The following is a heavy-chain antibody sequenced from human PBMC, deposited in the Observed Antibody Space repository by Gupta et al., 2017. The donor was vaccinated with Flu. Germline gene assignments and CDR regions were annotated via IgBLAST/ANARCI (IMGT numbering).Heavy chain of an antibody. D-gene: IGHD1-14*01. Sequence: EVQLVESGGGLVKAGGSLRLPCSVSEFWFRSYDMNWLRQSPGKGLEWVSSISSSSSESYYADSVKGRFTISRDNAHNSVVLQMDSLRADDTAVYYCGRDHSTTWRKGDYFDYWGKGTLVTVSS. CDR2: ISSSSSES. CDR3: GRDHSTTWRKGDYFDY. J-gene: IGHJ4*02. V-gene: IGHV3-21*06. CDR1: EFWFRSYD.